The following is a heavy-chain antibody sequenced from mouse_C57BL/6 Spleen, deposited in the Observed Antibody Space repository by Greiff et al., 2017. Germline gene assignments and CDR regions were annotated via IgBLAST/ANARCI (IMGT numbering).Heavy chain of an antibody. J-gene: IGHJ3*01. CDR2: IWSGGST. CDR3: ARPFITTVRFAY. Sequence: QVQLQQSGPGLVQPSQSLSITCTVSGFSLTGYGVHWVRQSPGKGLEWLGVIWSGGSTVYNAAFISRLSISKDNSKSQVFYIMNSLLADDTAIYYCARPFITTVRFAYWGQGTLLTVSA. D-gene: IGHD1-1*01. V-gene: IGHV2-2*01. CDR1: GFSLTGYG.